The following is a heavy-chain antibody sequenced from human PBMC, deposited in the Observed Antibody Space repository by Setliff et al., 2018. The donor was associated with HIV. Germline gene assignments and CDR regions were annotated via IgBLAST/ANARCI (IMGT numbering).Heavy chain of an antibody. J-gene: IGHJ5*02. D-gene: IGHD3-22*01. CDR3: AGVLSSGYYDGP. CDR1: GVSISSRNW. Sequence: SETLSLTCAVSGVSISSRNWWSWVRQPPGKGLEWIGEINYSGNTNYNPSLKTRVTISVDKSKNQFFLNLKSVTAADTAVYYCAGVLSSGYYDGPWGQGTLVTVSS. CDR2: INYSGNT. V-gene: IGHV4-4*02.